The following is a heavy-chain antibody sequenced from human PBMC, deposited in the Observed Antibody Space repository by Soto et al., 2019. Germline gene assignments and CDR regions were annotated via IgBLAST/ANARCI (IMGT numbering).Heavy chain of an antibody. J-gene: IGHJ4*01. CDR3: VRGVSVYSSASPNQFDF. V-gene: IGHV3-53*01. CDR2: IYKHDDT. Sequence: EVSLVESGGTLIQPGGSLRLSCAAFDFNVPDKYMHCVRQDPVKGLEWVSDIYKHDDTDYADSVQARFAISRDKSQNSVFIRMHVLKVEAAAVYYCVRGVSVYSSASPNQFDFWGHETLVTVS. D-gene: IGHD2-15*01. CDR1: DFNVPDKY.